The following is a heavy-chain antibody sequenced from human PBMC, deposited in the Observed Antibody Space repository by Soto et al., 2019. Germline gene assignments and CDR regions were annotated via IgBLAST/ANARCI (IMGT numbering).Heavy chain of an antibody. CDR2: ISRTSSYI. Sequence: EVHLVESGGGLVRPGGSLRLSCVVSGLTFSTYSMNWVRQTPGKGLEWVSSISRTSSYIYYRDSVKGRFTISRDNAKNSLSQQMNGLRVEDTAVYYCVSDQKREHFETSGPNWFATWGQGTLVTVSS. CDR3: VSDQKREHFETSGPNWFAT. J-gene: IGHJ5*02. CDR1: GLTFSTYS. D-gene: IGHD6-19*01. V-gene: IGHV3-21*06.